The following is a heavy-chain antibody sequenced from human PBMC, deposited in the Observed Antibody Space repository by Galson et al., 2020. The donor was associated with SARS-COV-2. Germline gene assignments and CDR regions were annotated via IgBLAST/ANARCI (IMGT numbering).Heavy chain of an antibody. V-gene: IGHV1-69*06. CDR1: GGTFSNYA. Sequence: SVTVSCKASGGTFSNYAISWVRQAPGQGLEWMGWIMPLFGATNYAQKFQGRVTFTADKSTSTAYMELSSLRSEDTAVYYCARHGDTMRLVFIEYAFDIWGQGTMVTVSS. CDR3: ARHGDTMRLVFIEYAFDI. D-gene: IGHD3-22*01. CDR2: IMPLFGAT. J-gene: IGHJ3*02.